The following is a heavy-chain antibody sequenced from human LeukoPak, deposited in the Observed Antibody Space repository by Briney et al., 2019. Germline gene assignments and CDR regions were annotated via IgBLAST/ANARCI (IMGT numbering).Heavy chain of an antibody. J-gene: IGHJ3*02. CDR1: GYTFTSYG. CDR2: ISAYNGNT. CDR3: ARDRDSSGWFPGEGDAFDI. Sequence: ASVKVSCKASGYTFTSYGISWVRQAPGQGLEWMGWISAYNGNTNYAQKLQGRVTMTTDTSTSTAYMELRSLRSDDTAVYYCARDRDSSGWFPGEGDAFDIWGQGTMVTVSS. V-gene: IGHV1-18*01. D-gene: IGHD6-19*01.